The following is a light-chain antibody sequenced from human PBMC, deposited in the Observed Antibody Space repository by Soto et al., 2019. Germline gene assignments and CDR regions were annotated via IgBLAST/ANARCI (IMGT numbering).Light chain of an antibody. CDR1: QSVSSSY. V-gene: IGKV3-20*01. Sequence: ESVLPQSPSTLSLSPGERATLSCRASQSVSSSYLAWYQQKPGQAPRLLIYGASSRATGIPDRFSGGGSGTDFTLTISRLEPEDFAVYYCQQFSSYPLTFGEGTKVDIK. CDR2: GAS. J-gene: IGKJ4*01. CDR3: QQFSSYPLT.